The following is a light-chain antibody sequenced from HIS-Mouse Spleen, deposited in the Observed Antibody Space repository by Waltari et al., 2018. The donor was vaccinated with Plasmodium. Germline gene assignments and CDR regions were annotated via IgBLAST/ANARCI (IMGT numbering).Light chain of an antibody. V-gene: IGLV3-1*01. J-gene: IGLJ2*01. CDR3: QAWDSSTAV. Sequence: SYELTQPPSVSVSPGQTASITCSGDKLGDKYACWYQQKPGQSPVLVIYQDSKRPSGTPERFSGSNSGNTATLTNSGTQARDEADYYCQAWDSSTAVFGGGTKLTVL. CDR2: QDS. CDR1: KLGDKY.